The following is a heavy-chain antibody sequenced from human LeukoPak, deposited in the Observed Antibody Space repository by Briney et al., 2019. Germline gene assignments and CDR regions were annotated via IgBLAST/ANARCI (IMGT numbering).Heavy chain of an antibody. Sequence: KTSATLSLTCTVSGGSISSYYWSWIRQPPGKGLEWIGYIYYSGSTNYNPSLKSRVTMSVDTSKSQVSLKLSSVTAADSAVYYCARGTAYGDTGSFDYWGQGTLVTVSS. CDR3: ARGTAYGDTGSFDY. V-gene: IGHV4-59*01. J-gene: IGHJ4*02. CDR1: GGSISSYY. D-gene: IGHD4-17*01. CDR2: IYYSGST.